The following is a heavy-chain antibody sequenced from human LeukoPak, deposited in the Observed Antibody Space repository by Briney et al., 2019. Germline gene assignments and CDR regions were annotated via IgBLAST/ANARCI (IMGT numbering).Heavy chain of an antibody. CDR2: TYYRSKWYN. CDR1: GDSVSSNSAA. Sequence: SQTLSLTCAISGDSVSSNSAAWNWIRQSPSRGLEWLGRTYYRSKWYNDYAVSVKSRITINPDTSKNQFSLQLNSVTPEDTAVYYCARDSRHYDFWSGYPPTYYYYYYMDVWGKGTTVTVSS. CDR3: ARDSRHYDFWSGYPPTYYYYYYMDV. V-gene: IGHV6-1*01. J-gene: IGHJ6*03. D-gene: IGHD3-3*01.